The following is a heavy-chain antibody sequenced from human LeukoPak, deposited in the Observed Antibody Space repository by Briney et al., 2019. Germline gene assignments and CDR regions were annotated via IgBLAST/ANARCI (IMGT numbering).Heavy chain of an antibody. CDR3: ARAGDTTPYYYYYMDV. CDR2: LDWNGGGT. D-gene: IGHD2-21*01. CDR1: GFGFDDYG. J-gene: IGHJ6*03. Sequence: GGSLRLSCAASGFGFDDYGMNWLRQAPGKGLEWVAGLDWNGGGTGYVDSVKGRFTISRDNAKKSLYLQMDSLRGEDTALYFCARAGDTTPYYYYYMDVWGKGTTVIVSS. V-gene: IGHV3-20*04.